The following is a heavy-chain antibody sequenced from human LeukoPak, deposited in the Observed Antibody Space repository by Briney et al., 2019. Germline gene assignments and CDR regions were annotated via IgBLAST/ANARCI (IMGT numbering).Heavy chain of an antibody. CDR1: GYTFTSYG. V-gene: IGHV1-18*01. CDR2: ISAYNGNT. CDR3: ARGGPYCCSTSCNSVYKWFDP. J-gene: IGHJ5*02. Sequence: ASVKVSCKASGYTFTSYGITWVRQAPRQGLEWMGWISAYNGNTNYAQKLQGRVTMTTDTSTSTAYMELRSLRFDDTAVHYCARGGPYCCSTSCNSVYKWFDPWGQGTLVTVSS. D-gene: IGHD2-2*01.